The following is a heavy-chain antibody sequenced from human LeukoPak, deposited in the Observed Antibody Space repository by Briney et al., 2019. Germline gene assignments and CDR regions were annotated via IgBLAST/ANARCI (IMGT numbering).Heavy chain of an antibody. CDR2: TYYRSKWYN. D-gene: IGHD6-19*01. Sequence: SQTLSLTCAISGDSVSSINAAWNWIRQSPSRGLEWLGRTYYRSKWYNDYAVSVRSRITINPDTSKNQFSLQLNSVTPEDTAVYYCARDLIAVTGTGAFDIWGQGTMVTVSS. CDR3: ARDLIAVTGTGAFDI. V-gene: IGHV6-1*01. CDR1: GDSVSSINAA. J-gene: IGHJ3*02.